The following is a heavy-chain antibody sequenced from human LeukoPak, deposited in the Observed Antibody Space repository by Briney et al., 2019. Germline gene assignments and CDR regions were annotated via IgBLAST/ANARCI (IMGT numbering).Heavy chain of an antibody. CDR1: GFTFSSYS. D-gene: IGHD6-13*01. Sequence: GGSLRLSCAASGFTFSSYSMNWVRQAPGKGLEWVSYISSSSSTIYYADSVKGRFTISRDNSKNTLYLQMNSLRAEDTAVYYCASRDSSSWSQDYWGQGTLVTVSS. CDR2: ISSSSSTI. V-gene: IGHV3-48*01. CDR3: ASRDSSSWSQDY. J-gene: IGHJ4*02.